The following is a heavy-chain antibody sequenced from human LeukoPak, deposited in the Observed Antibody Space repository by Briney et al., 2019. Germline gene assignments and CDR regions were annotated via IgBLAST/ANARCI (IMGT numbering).Heavy chain of an antibody. CDR2: INPNSGGT. CDR3: ARGYSSSWFLSDYYYYGMDV. J-gene: IGHJ6*02. Sequence: ASVKVSCKASGYTFTGYYMHWVRQAPGQGLEWMGWINPNSGGTNYAQKFQGWVTMTRDTSIGTAYMELSRLRSDDTAVYYCARGYSSSWFLSDYYYYGMDVWGQGTTVTVSS. V-gene: IGHV1-2*04. CDR1: GYTFTGYY. D-gene: IGHD6-13*01.